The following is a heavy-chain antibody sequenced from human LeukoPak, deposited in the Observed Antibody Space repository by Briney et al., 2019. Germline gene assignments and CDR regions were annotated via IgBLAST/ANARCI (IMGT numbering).Heavy chain of an antibody. CDR1: VGSISISNYY. CDR2: IYYTGCS. V-gene: IGHV4-39*01. J-gene: IGHJ4*02. Sequence: SETLSLTCTVSVGSISISNYYWGWIRQPPGKGLEWLGSIYYTGCSYYTPSLKGRVTMFVDTPKNQFSLKLSSVTAADTAVYYCARQGYYYDSSGHPTDYWGQGTLVTVSS. CDR3: ARQGYYYDSSGHPTDY. D-gene: IGHD3-22*01.